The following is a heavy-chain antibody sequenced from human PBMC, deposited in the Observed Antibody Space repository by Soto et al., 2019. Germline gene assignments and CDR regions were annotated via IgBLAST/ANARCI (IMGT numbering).Heavy chain of an antibody. D-gene: IGHD3-10*01. CDR3: ARGLLLWFGELSRRGGYYYYMDV. CDR2: INDSGSS. V-gene: IGHV4-34*01. J-gene: IGHJ6*03. CDR1: GGSFSGYY. Sequence: QVQLQQWGAGLLKPSETLSLTCAVYGGSFSGYYWSWIRQPPGKGLEWIGEINDSGSSNYNPSLKIRVTISVDTPQNQFSLKLSSVTAADTAVYYCARGLLLWFGELSRRGGYYYYMDVWGKGTRVTVSS.